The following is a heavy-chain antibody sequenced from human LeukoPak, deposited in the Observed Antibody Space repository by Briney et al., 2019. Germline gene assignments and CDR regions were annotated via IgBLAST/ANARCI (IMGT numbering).Heavy chain of an antibody. CDR2: VYYSGST. CDR1: GGSISSYY. Sequence: SETLSLTCTVSGGSISSYYWSWIRQPPGKGLEWIGYVYYSGSTNYNPSLKSRVTISVDTSKNQFSLKLSSVTAADTAVYYCARGSSSNTYDYWGQGTLVTVSS. D-gene: IGHD6-13*01. CDR3: ARGSSSNTYDY. J-gene: IGHJ4*02. V-gene: IGHV4-59*01.